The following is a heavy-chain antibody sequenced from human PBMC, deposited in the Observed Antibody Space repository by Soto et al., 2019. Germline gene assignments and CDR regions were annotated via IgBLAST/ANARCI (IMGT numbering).Heavy chain of an antibody. V-gene: IGHV1-18*01. CDR1: GYTFTSYG. J-gene: IGHJ4*01. CDR2: FSAYNGNT. D-gene: IGHD3-3*01. CDR3: ARDGRFLEWLFTLDY. Sequence: ASVKVSCKASGYTFTSYGISWVRQAPGQGLEWMGWFSAYNGNTNYAQKLQGRVTMTTDTSTSTAYMELRSLRSDDTAVYYCARDGRFLEWLFTLDYWGHGTLVTVSS.